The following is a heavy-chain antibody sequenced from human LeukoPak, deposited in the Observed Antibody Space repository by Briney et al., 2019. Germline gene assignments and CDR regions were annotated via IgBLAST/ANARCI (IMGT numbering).Heavy chain of an antibody. CDR1: GFTFSSYA. V-gene: IGHV3-23*01. J-gene: IGHJ4*02. D-gene: IGHD1-26*01. CDR2: ISGSGGST. Sequence: GGSLRLSCAASGFTFSSYAMSWVRQAPGKGLEWVSAISGSGGSTYYADSVKGRFTISRDNSKNTLYLQMNSLRAEDTAVYYCAKGGGSGSYYRRDFDYWGQGTLVTVSS. CDR3: AKGGGSGSYYRRDFDY.